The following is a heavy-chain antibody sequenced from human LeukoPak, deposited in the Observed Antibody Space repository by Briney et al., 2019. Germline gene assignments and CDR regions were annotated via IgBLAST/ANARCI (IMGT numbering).Heavy chain of an antibody. D-gene: IGHD3-10*01. CDR2: IRSKANSYAT. Sequence: GGSLRLSCAASGFTFSGSAMPWVRQASGKGLEWVGRIRSKANSYATAYAASVKGRFTISRDDSKNTAYLQMNSLKTEDTAVYYCTSPHGGGDYWGQGTLVTVSS. CDR1: GFTFSGSA. CDR3: TSPHGGGDY. V-gene: IGHV3-73*01. J-gene: IGHJ4*02.